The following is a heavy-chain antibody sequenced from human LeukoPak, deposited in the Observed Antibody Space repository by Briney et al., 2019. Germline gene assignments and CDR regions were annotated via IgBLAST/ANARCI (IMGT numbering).Heavy chain of an antibody. CDR2: IIPIFGTA. CDR3: ARGQVDTAMGITPFDY. V-gene: IGHV1-69*05. J-gene: IGHJ4*02. CDR1: GGTFSSYA. Sequence: ASVKVSCKASGGTFSSYAISWVRQAPGQGLEWMGRIIPIFGTANYAQKFQGRVTITTGESTSTAYMELSSLRSEDTAVYYCARGQVDTAMGITPFDYWGQGTLVTVSS. D-gene: IGHD5-18*01.